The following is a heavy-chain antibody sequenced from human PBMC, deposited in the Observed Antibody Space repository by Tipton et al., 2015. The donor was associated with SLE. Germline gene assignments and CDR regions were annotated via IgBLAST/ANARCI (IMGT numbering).Heavy chain of an antibody. CDR1: GGSISSHY. V-gene: IGHV4-59*11. Sequence: TLSLTCTVSGGSISSHYWSWIRQPPGKGLEWIGYIYYSGSTNYNPSLKSRVTISVDTAKNQFSLKLSSVTAADTAVYYCARGRTVTDFDYWGQGTLVTVSS. CDR2: IYYSGST. D-gene: IGHD4-17*01. CDR3: ARGRTVTDFDY. J-gene: IGHJ4*02.